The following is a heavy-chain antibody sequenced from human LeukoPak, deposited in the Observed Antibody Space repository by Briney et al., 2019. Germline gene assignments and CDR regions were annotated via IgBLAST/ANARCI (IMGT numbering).Heavy chain of an antibody. Sequence: QTGGSLRLSCAGSGFIFSDHYMDWVRQAPGKGLEWVSLISWDGSSTYYADSVKGRFTISRDNSKNSLYLQMNSLRAEDTALYYCAKPLTGYGDLLQPMDVWGQGTTVTVSS. CDR1: GFIFSDHY. CDR3: AKPLTGYGDLLQPMDV. J-gene: IGHJ6*02. D-gene: IGHD4-17*01. V-gene: IGHV3-43D*03. CDR2: ISWDGSST.